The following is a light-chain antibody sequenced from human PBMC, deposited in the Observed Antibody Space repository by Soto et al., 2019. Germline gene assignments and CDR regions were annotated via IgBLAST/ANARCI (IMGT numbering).Light chain of an antibody. Sequence: IVLTQSPGTLSVSPGERATLSCWASQSIATSLAWYQQKPGQAPQILIYDASNRATGIPARFSGSGSGTDFTLTIPTVEPDDFAVYYCQQRYSWPLTFGGGTKVQIK. CDR2: DAS. CDR3: QQRYSWPLT. CDR1: QSIATS. V-gene: IGKV3-11*01. J-gene: IGKJ4*01.